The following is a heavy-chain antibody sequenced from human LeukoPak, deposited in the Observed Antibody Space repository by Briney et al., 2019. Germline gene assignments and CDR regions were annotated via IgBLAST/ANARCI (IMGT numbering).Heavy chain of an antibody. Sequence: PGGSLRLSCVTSGFTFNTHGMHWVRQAPGKGLEWVSYISSSSSTIYYADSVKGRFTISRDNAKNSLYLQMNSLRAEDTAVYYCARDQIQIDYWGQGTLVTVSS. V-gene: IGHV3-48*01. CDR1: GFTFNTHG. CDR2: ISSSSSTI. J-gene: IGHJ4*02. CDR3: ARDQIQIDY.